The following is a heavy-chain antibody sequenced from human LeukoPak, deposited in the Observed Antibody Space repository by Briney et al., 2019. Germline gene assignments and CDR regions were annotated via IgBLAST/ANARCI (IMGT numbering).Heavy chain of an antibody. CDR3: ARLEGITATMGD. J-gene: IGHJ4*02. CDR2: IKPEGGTT. CDR1: GYTFTTYY. V-gene: IGHV1-46*01. Sequence: GASVKVSCKTSGYTFTTYYVHWVCQAPGQGLDWMGVIKPEGGTTIYAQKFQGRVTLTRDTSTSTVYMDLTSLRSEDTAVYYCARLEGITATMGDWGQGTLVTVSS. D-gene: IGHD5-12*01.